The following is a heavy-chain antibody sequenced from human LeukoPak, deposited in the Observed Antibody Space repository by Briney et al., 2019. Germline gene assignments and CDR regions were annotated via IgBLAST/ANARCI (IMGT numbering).Heavy chain of an antibody. V-gene: IGHV1-69*01. Sequence: ASVKVSCKASGGTFSSYAISWVRQAPGQGLEWMGGIIPIFGTANYAQKFQGRVTITADESTSTAYMELSSLRSEDTAVYYCARSGSSLWGIDYWGQGTLVTVSS. CDR2: IIPIFGTA. D-gene: IGHD5-18*01. J-gene: IGHJ4*02. CDR1: GGTFSSYA. CDR3: ARSGSSLWGIDY.